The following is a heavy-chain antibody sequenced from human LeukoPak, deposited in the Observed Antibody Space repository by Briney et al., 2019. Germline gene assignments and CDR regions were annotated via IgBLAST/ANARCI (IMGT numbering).Heavy chain of an antibody. Sequence: GASVKVSCKASGYTFTSYDINWVRQAPGQGLEWMGWMNPNSGNTGYAQKFQGRVTMTRNTSISTAYMELSSLRSEDTAVYYCARGPLGILTSFYYYYGMDVWGQGTTVTVSS. J-gene: IGHJ6*02. V-gene: IGHV1-8*01. CDR1: GYTFTSYD. D-gene: IGHD7-27*01. CDR2: MNPNSGNT. CDR3: ARGPLGILTSFYYYYGMDV.